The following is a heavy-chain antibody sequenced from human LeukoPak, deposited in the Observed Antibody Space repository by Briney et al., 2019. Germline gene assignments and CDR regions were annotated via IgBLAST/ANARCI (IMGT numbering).Heavy chain of an antibody. CDR1: GFAFSDYS. CDR3: ARVHRGYSYGRLDY. J-gene: IGHJ4*02. D-gene: IGHD5-18*01. Sequence: GGSLRLSSAASGFAFSDYSMNWVRQAPGKGLEWVSYISSSDNTIHYADSVKGRFTISRGNAKNSLYLEMNSLRDEDTAVYYCARVHRGYSYGRLDYWGQGTLVTVSS. V-gene: IGHV3-48*02. CDR2: ISSSDNTI.